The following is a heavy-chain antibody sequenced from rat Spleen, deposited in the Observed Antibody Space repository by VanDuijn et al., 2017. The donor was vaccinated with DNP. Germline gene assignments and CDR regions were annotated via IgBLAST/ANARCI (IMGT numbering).Heavy chain of an antibody. V-gene: IGHV5-22*01. CDR3: ARRVWAARDCFDY. J-gene: IGHJ2*01. CDR2: ISYEGSST. CDR1: GFAFSDYY. D-gene: IGHD1-2*01. Sequence: EVQLVESGGGLVQPGGSLKLSCVVSGFAFSDYYMAWVRQAPKKGLEWVASISYEGSSTYYGDSVKGRFTISRDNAKSTLYLQMNSLRPEDTATYYCARRVWAARDCFDYWGQGVVVTVSS.